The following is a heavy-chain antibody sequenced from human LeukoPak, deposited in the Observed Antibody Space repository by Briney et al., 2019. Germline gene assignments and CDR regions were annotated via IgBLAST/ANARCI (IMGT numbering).Heavy chain of an antibody. V-gene: IGHV4-34*01. CDR3: ARTKPTVTTDY. CDR2: INHSGST. CDR1: GGSFSGYY. Sequence: SETLSLTCAVYGGSFSGYYWSWIRQPPGKGLEWIGEINHSGSTNYNPSLKSRVTMSVDTSKNQFSLKLSSVTAADTAVYYCARTKPTVTTDYWGQGTLVTVSS. J-gene: IGHJ4*02. D-gene: IGHD4-17*01.